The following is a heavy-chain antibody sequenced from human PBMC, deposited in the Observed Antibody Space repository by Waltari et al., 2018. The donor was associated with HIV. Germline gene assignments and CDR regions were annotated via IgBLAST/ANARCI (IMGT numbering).Heavy chain of an antibody. CDR1: GGSVISSSSY. Sequence: QLQLQESAPGPVKPSGTLSLTCTVSGGSVISSSSYWAWIRHPPAPGLEWIGSLYYSGSTYYNPSLKSRVTISVDTSKNQFSLKLSSVTAADTAVYYCARVQTGVDTAMVNRYFDLWGRGTLVTVSS. D-gene: IGHD5-18*01. CDR2: LYYSGST. V-gene: IGHV4-39*01. J-gene: IGHJ2*01. CDR3: ARVQTGVDTAMVNRYFDL.